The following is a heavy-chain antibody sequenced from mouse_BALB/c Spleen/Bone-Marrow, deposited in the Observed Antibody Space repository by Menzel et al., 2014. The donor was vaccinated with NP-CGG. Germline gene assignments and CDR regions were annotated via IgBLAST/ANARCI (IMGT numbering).Heavy chain of an antibody. CDR2: IRNKANGYTT. CDR3: ARDDYYAMDY. V-gene: IGHV7-3*02. J-gene: IGHJ4*01. CDR1: GFTFTDYY. Sequence: EVKLVESGGGLVQPGGSLRLSCATSGFTFTDYYMSWVRQPPGKALEWLGFIRNKANGYTTEYSASVKGRFTISRDNSQSILYLQMNTLRAEDSATYYCARDDYYAMDYWGQGPQSPSPQ.